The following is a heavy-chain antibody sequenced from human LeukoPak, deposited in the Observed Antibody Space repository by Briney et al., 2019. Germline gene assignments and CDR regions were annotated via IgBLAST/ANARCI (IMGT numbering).Heavy chain of an antibody. Sequence: ASVKVSCKASGGTFSSYAISWVRQAPGQGLEWMGRIIPILGIANYAQKFQGRVTITADKSTSTAYMELSSLRSEDTAVYYCAREPAYYYDSSRPPDYWGQGTLVTVSS. CDR2: IIPILGIA. V-gene: IGHV1-69*04. D-gene: IGHD3-22*01. CDR3: AREPAYYYDSSRPPDY. J-gene: IGHJ4*02. CDR1: GGTFSSYA.